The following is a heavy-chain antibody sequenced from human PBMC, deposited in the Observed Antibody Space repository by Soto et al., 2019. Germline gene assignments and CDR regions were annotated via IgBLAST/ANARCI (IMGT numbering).Heavy chain of an antibody. D-gene: IGHD3-10*01. V-gene: IGHV3-21*01. CDR2: ISSSSSYI. J-gene: IGHJ6*02. CDR3: ARARYSCGSGRYYWALMYGVAV. Sequence: EVQLVESGGGLVKPGGSLRLSCAASGFTFSSYSMNWVRQAPGKGLEWVSSISSSSSYIYYADSVKGRFTISRDNATNSLYLQMTSLRAEVTPVYYCARARYSCGSGRYYWALMYGVAVWGQGTAVTVSS. CDR1: GFTFSSYS.